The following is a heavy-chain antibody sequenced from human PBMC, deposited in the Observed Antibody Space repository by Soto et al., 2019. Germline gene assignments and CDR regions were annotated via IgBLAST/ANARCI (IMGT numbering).Heavy chain of an antibody. CDR1: GGTFKNFA. CDR2: IIPISDTA. D-gene: IGHD3-3*01. J-gene: IGHJ4*02. CDR3: ARGGPVTLESGIATLDY. Sequence: QVQLVQSGGEVRKPGSSVKLSCKASGGTFKNFALSWVRQAPGQGLEWMGGIIPISDTANLAQKFQGRVTITADESTSTAYMELSSLRYEDTGADYCARGGPVTLESGIATLDYWGQGTQLTVSS. V-gene: IGHV1-69*01.